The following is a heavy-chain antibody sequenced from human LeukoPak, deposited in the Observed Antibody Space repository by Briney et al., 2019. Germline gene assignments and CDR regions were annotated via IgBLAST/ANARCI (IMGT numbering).Heavy chain of an antibody. Sequence: GGSLRLSCAASGFTFSSYAMSWVRQAPGKGLEWVSAISGSGGSTYYADSVKGRFTISRDNSKNTLYLQMNSLRAEDTAVYYCAKDIVVVPAAMWVYWGQGTLVTVSS. D-gene: IGHD2-2*01. J-gene: IGHJ4*02. CDR1: GFTFSSYA. CDR3: AKDIVVVPAAMWVY. CDR2: ISGSGGST. V-gene: IGHV3-23*01.